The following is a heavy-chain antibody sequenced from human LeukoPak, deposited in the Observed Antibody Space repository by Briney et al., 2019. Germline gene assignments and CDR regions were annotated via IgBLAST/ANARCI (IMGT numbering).Heavy chain of an antibody. CDR3: ARGDVVITSILFDY. CDR1: GGSFSGYY. CDR2: INHSGST. D-gene: IGHD3-22*01. J-gene: IGHJ4*02. V-gene: IGHV4-34*01. Sequence: SETLSLTCAVYGGSFSGYYWSWIRQPPVKGLEWIGEINHSGSTNYNPSLKSRVTISVDTSKNQFSLKLSSVTAADTAVYYCARGDVVITSILFDYWGQGTLVTVSS.